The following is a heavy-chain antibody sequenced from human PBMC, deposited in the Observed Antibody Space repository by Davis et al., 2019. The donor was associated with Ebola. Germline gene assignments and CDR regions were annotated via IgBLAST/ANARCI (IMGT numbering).Heavy chain of an antibody. D-gene: IGHD3-22*01. Sequence: GESLKISCAASGFTFSSYAMSWVRQAPGKGLEWVSAISGSGGSTYYADSVKGRFTISRDNSKNTLYLQMNSLRAEDTAVYYCARDPEVISASFDYWGQGTLVTVSS. CDR1: GFTFSSYA. CDR3: ARDPEVISASFDY. J-gene: IGHJ4*02. CDR2: ISGSGGST. V-gene: IGHV3-23*01.